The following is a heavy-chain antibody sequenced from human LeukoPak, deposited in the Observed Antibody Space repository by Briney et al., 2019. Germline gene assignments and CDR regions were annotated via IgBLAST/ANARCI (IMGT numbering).Heavy chain of an antibody. V-gene: IGHV1-2*02. CDR1: GYTFTDYY. Sequence: ASVTVSCKASGYTFTDYYMHWVRQAPGQGLEWMGWINPNTGGTHSAQKFQGRVIMTRDTSITTAYMELSRLRSDDSAAYYCAILGETAYSFDSSGHFDSWGQGTLVTVSS. CDR2: INPNTGGT. CDR3: AILGETAYSFDSSGHFDS. J-gene: IGHJ4*02. D-gene: IGHD3-22*01.